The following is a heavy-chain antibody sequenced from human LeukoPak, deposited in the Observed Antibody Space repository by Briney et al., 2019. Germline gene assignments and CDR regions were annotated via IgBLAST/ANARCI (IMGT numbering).Heavy chain of an antibody. Sequence: GGSLRLSCAASGFTLGSYTMNWVRQAPGKGLEWVSYISSSSSTIQYADSVKGRFTISRDNAENSLYLQMNSLGVEDTAVYYCATAVISIFDNWGQGTLVTVSS. CDR3: ATAVISIFDN. V-gene: IGHV3-48*01. CDR1: GFTLGSYT. CDR2: ISSSSSTI. J-gene: IGHJ4*02. D-gene: IGHD3-3*02.